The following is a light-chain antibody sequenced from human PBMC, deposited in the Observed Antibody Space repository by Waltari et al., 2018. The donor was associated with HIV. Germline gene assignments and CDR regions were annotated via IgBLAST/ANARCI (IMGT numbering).Light chain of an antibody. Sequence: QVVLTQSPSASASLGASVKITCTLSSGHTTYAIAWHQQQPEKGPRFLMKVNSDGSLTKGDAVPARFSGSASGPERSLTISSLQSEDEGDYYCQTWGAGIVVFGGGTKLSVL. J-gene: IGLJ2*01. CDR1: SGHTTYA. CDR3: QTWGAGIVV. CDR2: VNSDGSL. V-gene: IGLV4-69*01.